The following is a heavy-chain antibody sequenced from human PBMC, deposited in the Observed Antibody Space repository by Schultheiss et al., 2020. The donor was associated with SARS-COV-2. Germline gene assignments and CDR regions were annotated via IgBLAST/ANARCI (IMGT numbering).Heavy chain of an antibody. V-gene: IGHV4-39*07. D-gene: IGHD2-15*01. Sequence: SQTLSLTCTVSGGSISSSSYYWGWIRQPPGKGLEWIGSIYYSGSTNYNPSLKSRVTISVDTSKNQFSLKLSSVTAADTAVYYCARRGCSGGSCYSVMGWGQGTLVTVSS. CDR3: ARRGCSGGSCYSVMG. J-gene: IGHJ4*02. CDR1: GGSISSSSYY. CDR2: IYYSGST.